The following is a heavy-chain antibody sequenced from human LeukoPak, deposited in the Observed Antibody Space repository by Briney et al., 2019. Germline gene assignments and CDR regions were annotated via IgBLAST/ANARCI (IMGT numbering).Heavy chain of an antibody. CDR1: GDSMTNYY. V-gene: IGHV4-59*01. J-gene: IGHJ4*02. CDR3: AKDLGRYRNNFFDY. CDR2: IHHSGTT. Sequence: PSETLSLTCTVSGDSMTNYYWNWIRQPPGKGLEWIGYIHHSGTTNYNPSLKSRLTMSVDTSKNQFSLKLTSVSAADTAMYFCAKDLGRYRNNFFDYWGQGNLVTVSS. D-gene: IGHD1-26*01.